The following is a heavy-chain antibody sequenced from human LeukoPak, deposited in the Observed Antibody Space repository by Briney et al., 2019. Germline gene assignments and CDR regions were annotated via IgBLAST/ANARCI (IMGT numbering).Heavy chain of an antibody. J-gene: IGHJ4*02. D-gene: IGHD5-24*01. CDR2: PYPGDADS. CDR1: GYSFFSNYW. Sequence: KLGESLKISCKAYGYSFFSNYWIAWVRQIPGKGLEWMGIPYPGDADSRYSPSFQGQVTISADRSISTAYLHWSSLKVSDTAMYYCARASRDGFNQNFDFWGQGTLVTVSS. V-gene: IGHV5-51*01. CDR3: ARASRDGFNQNFDF.